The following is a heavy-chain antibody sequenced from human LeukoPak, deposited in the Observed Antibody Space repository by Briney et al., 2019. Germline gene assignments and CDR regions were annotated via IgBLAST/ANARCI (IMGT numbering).Heavy chain of an antibody. CDR3: VRDGRRDIAGVTRLFDY. Sequence: GGSLRLSCGASGFTFSSYEMIWVRQTPGKGLEWVSYISSSGTSIQYADSVKGRFTISRDNAKNSLYLQMNSLRAEDTAVYYCVRDGRRDIAGVTRLFDYWGQGTPVTVSS. V-gene: IGHV3-48*03. CDR1: GFTFSSYE. J-gene: IGHJ4*02. D-gene: IGHD1-26*01. CDR2: ISSSGTSI.